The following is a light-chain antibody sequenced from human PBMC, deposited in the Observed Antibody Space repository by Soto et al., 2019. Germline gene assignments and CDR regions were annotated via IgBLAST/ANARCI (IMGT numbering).Light chain of an antibody. V-gene: IGKV3-15*01. J-gene: IGKJ2*01. CDR2: GAS. CDR3: QQYGSSPFT. Sequence: EIVMTQSPATLSVSPGERVTLSCRASQSVRSNLAWYQQKPGQAPRLLIYGASTRATGLPARFSGSGSGTDFTLTISSLQSEDFAVYYCQQYGSSPFTFGQGTKLEIK. CDR1: QSVRSN.